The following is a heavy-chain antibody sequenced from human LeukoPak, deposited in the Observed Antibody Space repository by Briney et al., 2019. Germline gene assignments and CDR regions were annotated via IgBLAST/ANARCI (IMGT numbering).Heavy chain of an antibody. V-gene: IGHV3-23*01. J-gene: IGHJ4*02. D-gene: IGHD5-12*01. Sequence: GGSLRLSCAASGFTFSSYPMSWVRQAPGKGLEWVSTISGDGGGTYYADSVKGRFTISRDNSKNTLYLQMNSLRAEDTAVYYCAKDGAWLRFDDWGQGILVTVSS. CDR1: GFTFSSYP. CDR2: ISGDGGGT. CDR3: AKDGAWLRFDD.